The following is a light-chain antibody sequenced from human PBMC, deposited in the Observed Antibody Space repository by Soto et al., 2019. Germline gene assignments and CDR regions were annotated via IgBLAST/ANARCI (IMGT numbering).Light chain of an antibody. CDR3: SSYTTSSTLL. V-gene: IGLV2-14*01. Sequence: QCVLTQPASVSGAHGRSSTISCTGTSSDVGFYNYVSWYQQHPGKTPKLMIYEVNNRPSGVSNRFSGSKSGNTASLTISGLQAEDEADYYCSSYTTSSTLLFGTGTKVTVL. J-gene: IGLJ1*01. CDR2: EVN. CDR1: SSDVGFYNY.